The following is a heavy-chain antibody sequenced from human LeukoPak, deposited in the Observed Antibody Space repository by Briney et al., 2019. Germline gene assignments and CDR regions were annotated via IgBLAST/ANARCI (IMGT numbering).Heavy chain of an antibody. CDR1: GGSISGYY. Sequence: PSETLSLTCTVSGGSISGYYWSWIRQPPGKGLEWIGSIYFTGSTDYNPSLKSRVTVSVDTSNNQFSLKLTSVTAADTAFYYCARDGIGLSSFDIWGLGTMVIVSS. J-gene: IGHJ3*02. CDR2: IYFTGST. CDR3: ARDGIGLSSFDI. D-gene: IGHD3-3*01. V-gene: IGHV4-59*01.